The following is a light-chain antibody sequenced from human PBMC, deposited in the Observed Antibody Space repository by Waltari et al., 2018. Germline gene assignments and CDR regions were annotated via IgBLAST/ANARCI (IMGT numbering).Light chain of an antibody. J-gene: IGLJ2*01. CDR2: EVS. CDR3: SSYTSSSTPVI. V-gene: IGLV2-14*01. CDR1: SSDVGGYNS. Sequence: QSALTQPASVSGSPGQSITISCTGTSSDVGGYNSVSCYQHHPGKAPKPMIYEVSNRPSGVSNRFSGSKSGNTASLSISGLQAEDEADYYCSSYTSSSTPVIFGGGTKLTVL.